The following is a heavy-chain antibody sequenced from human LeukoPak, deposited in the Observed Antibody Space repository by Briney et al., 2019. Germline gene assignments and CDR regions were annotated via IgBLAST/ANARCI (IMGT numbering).Heavy chain of an antibody. V-gene: IGHV4-31*03. Sequence: PSETLSLTCTNLGGSISSGDHYWSWIRQHPGKGLEWIGNIYYSGSTHYNPSLKSRVSMSVDTSKNQFSLKLSSVTAADTAVYYCARLGRGIAVAGVFDYWGQGTLVTVSS. CDR1: GGSISSGDHY. CDR3: ARLGRGIAVAGVFDY. D-gene: IGHD6-19*01. CDR2: IYYSGST. J-gene: IGHJ4*02.